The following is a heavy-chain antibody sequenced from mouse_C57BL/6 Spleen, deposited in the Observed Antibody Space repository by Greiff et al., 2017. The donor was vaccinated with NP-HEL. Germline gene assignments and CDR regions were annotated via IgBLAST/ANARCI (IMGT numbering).Heavy chain of an antibody. CDR1: GFSLTSYG. CDR3: AKEGDYGPWFAY. Sequence: VKLMESGPGLVQPSQSLSITCTVSGFSLTSYGVHWVRQSPGKGLEWLGVLWRGGSTDYNAAFMSRLSITKDNSKSQVFFKMNSLQADDTAIYYCAKEGDYGPWFAYWGQGTLVTVSA. J-gene: IGHJ3*01. V-gene: IGHV2-5*01. D-gene: IGHD1-1*01. CDR2: LWRGGST.